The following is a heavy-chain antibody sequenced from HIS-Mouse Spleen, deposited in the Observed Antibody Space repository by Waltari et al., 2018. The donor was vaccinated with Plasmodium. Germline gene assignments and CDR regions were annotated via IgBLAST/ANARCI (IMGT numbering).Heavy chain of an antibody. CDR1: GYSISSGYY. D-gene: IGHD3-10*01. J-gene: IGHJ2*01. V-gene: IGHV4-38-2*02. Sequence: QVQLQESGPGLVKPSETLSLTCTVSGYSISSGYYWGWIRQPPGKGLGWIGSVYHSGGTNYNPSLKRRVTISVDTSKNQFSMKLGSVTAADTAVYYCARERYYGSGSYYRYWYCDLWGRGTLVTVSA. CDR3: ARERYYGSGSYYRYWYCDL. CDR2: VYHSGGT.